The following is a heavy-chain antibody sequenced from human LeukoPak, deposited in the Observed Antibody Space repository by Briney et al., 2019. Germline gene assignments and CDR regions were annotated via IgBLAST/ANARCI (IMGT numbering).Heavy chain of an antibody. CDR1: GYTFTSYY. V-gene: IGHV1-46*01. J-gene: IGHJ4*02. CDR3: ATDLGIRGY. D-gene: IGHD5-18*01. Sequence: ASVKVSCKASGYTFTSYYMHWVRQAPGQGLEWMGIINPSGGSTSYAQKFQGKVTMTRDTSTGTVYMELSSLRSEDTAVYYCATDLGIRGYWGQGTLVTVSS. CDR2: INPSGGST.